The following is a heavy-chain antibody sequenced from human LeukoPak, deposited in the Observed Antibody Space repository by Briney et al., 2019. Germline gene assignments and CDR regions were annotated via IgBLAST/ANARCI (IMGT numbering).Heavy chain of an antibody. Sequence: ASVKVSCKASGYTFTSYDINWVRQATGQGLEWMGWMNPNSGNTGYAQKFQGRVTMTRNTSISTVYMELSSLRSEDTAVYYCARGEGVPRFSEWPLPELRFDYYCGMDVWGQGTTVTVSS. CDR3: ARGEGVPRFSEWPLPELRFDYYCGMDV. CDR1: GYTFTSYD. J-gene: IGHJ6*02. V-gene: IGHV1-8*01. D-gene: IGHD3-3*01. CDR2: MNPNSGNT.